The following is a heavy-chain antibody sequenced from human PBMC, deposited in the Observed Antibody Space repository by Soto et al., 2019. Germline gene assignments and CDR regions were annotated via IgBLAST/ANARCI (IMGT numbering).Heavy chain of an antibody. V-gene: IGHV4-59*01. CDR2: IYYSGST. Sequence: SETLSLTCTVSGGSISSYYWSWIRQPPGKGLEWIGYIYYSGSTNYNPSLKSRVTISVDTSKNQFSLKLSSVTAADTAVYYCAREKTVTTDLEDYGMDVWGQGTTVTVSS. CDR3: AREKTVTTDLEDYGMDV. CDR1: GGSISSYY. D-gene: IGHD4-4*01. J-gene: IGHJ6*02.